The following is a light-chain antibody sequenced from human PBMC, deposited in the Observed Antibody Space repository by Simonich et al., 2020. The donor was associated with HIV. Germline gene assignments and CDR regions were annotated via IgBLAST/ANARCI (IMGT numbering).Light chain of an antibody. CDR3: QQRSDWPGT. Sequence: EIVLTQSPATLSLSPGERATLPCRASQSVSSYLAWYQQKPGQAPRLLIYDASNRATDIPARFSGSGSGTDFTLTISSLEPEDFAVYYCQQRSDWPGTFGQGTKLEIK. V-gene: IGKV3-11*01. CDR1: QSVSSY. CDR2: DAS. J-gene: IGKJ2*01.